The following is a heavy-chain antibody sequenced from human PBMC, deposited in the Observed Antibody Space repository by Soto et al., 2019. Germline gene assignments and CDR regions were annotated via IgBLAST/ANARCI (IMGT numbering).Heavy chain of an antibody. CDR1: GCTVTSYC. J-gene: IGHJ6*02. V-gene: IGHV1-69*06. Sequence: SVKGSCKASGCTVTSYCISGVRQSPLQWREWMVGIIPIFATANYAQKFQGRVTITADKSTSTAYMELSSLRSEDTAVYYCAREGYCSGGSCYYYYYGMDVWGQGTTVTVSS. D-gene: IGHD2-15*01. CDR3: AREGYCSGGSCYYYYYGMDV. CDR2: IIPIFATA.